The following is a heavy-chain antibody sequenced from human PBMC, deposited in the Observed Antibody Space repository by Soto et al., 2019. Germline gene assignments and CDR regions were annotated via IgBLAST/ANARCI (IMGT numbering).Heavy chain of an antibody. V-gene: IGHV4-59*01. J-gene: IGHJ4*02. CDR3: ASGRSSSKY. CDR2: IYYTGST. CDR1: GGSISSYY. D-gene: IGHD2-15*01. Sequence: SETLSLTCTVSGGSISSYYWNWIRQPPGKGLEWIGYIYYTGSTNYNPSLKSRVTFSVDTSKSQFSLRLSSVTAADSAVYYCASGRSSSKYWGQGTLVTVSS.